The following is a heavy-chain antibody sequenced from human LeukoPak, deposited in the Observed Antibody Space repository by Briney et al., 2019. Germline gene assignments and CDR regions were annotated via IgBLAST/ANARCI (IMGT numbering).Heavy chain of an antibody. CDR1: GFTFSSYT. Sequence: GGSLRLSCSASGFTFSSYTMHWVRQAPGKGLEYVSAISSNGGSTYYADSVKGRFTISRDNSKNTLFLQMSSLRADDTAVYYCARDSGTTVGYFDYWGQGTLVTVSS. CDR2: ISSNGGST. J-gene: IGHJ4*02. D-gene: IGHD4-23*01. V-gene: IGHV3-64D*09. CDR3: ARDSGTTVGYFDY.